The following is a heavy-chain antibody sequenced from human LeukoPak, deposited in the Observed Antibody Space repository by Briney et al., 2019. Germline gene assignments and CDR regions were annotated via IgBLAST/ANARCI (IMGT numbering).Heavy chain of an antibody. J-gene: IGHJ4*02. CDR2: TYLRSSWIY. Sequence: SQTLSLTCAISEDSFSSKSAAWNWIRQSPSRGLEWLGRTYLRSSWIYEYALSVRSRINLSPDTSKNQFSLQLNSVNAEDTAVYFCARDPVGGSTIFDSWGQGTLVTVSS. V-gene: IGHV6-1*01. CDR1: EDSFSSKSAA. CDR3: ARDPVGGSTIFDS. D-gene: IGHD1-26*01.